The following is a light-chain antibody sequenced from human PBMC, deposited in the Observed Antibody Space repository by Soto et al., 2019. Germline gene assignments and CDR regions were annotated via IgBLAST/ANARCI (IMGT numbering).Light chain of an antibody. CDR2: EGS. J-gene: IGLJ3*02. Sequence: QSVLTQPASVSGSPGQSITISCIGTSSDIGSYNLVSWYQQYPGKVPKLLIFEGSKRPSGVSNRFSGSKSGNTASLTISGLQAEDEADYYCCSYAGSGTYILFGGGTKLTVL. CDR1: SSDIGSYNL. CDR3: CSYAGSGTYIL. V-gene: IGLV2-23*01.